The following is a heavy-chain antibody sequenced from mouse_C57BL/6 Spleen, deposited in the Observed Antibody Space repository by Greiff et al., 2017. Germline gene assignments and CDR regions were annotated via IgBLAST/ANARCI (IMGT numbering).Heavy chain of an antibody. CDR1: GYTFTSSW. J-gene: IGHJ3*01. V-gene: IGHV1-74*01. Sequence: QVQLQQSGAELVKPGASVKVSCKASGYTFTSSWLHWVKQRPGQGLEWIGRIHPSDSDTNYNQQFKGKATLTVDKSSSTGYMQLSSLTSEDSAVYDCAMEGYGNYEGAWCAYWGQGTLGTVSA. CDR2: IHPSDSDT. CDR3: AMEGYGNYEGAWCAY. D-gene: IGHD2-1*01.